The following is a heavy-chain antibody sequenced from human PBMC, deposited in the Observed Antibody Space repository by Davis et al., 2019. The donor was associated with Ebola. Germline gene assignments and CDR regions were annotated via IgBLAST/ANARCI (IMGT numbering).Heavy chain of an antibody. V-gene: IGHV3-23*01. J-gene: IGHJ6*02. CDR1: GFTFSRYA. Sequence: GESLKISCAGSGFTFSRYAMSWVRQAPGKGLEWVSFISGSDSTTLYADSVKGRFTISRDNSKNTLYLQLNSLRAEDTAVYFCAKEGHDDSGDTFYYSGLDVWGQGTTVTVSS. CDR2: ISGSDSTT. D-gene: IGHD4-17*01. CDR3: AKEGHDDSGDTFYYSGLDV.